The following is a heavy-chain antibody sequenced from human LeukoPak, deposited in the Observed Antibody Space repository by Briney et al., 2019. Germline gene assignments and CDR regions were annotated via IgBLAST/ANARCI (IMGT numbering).Heavy chain of an antibody. D-gene: IGHD3-10*01. CDR2: IYYSGST. J-gene: IGHJ5*02. Sequence: PSETLSLTCTVSGGSISNYYWTWIRQPPGKGLEWIGYIYYSGSTNYNPSLESRLTISVDTSNNHFSLKLSSVTAADTAVYYCARGAAYYYGSGRSWFDPWGQGTLVTVSS. CDR1: GGSISNYY. V-gene: IGHV4-59*12. CDR3: ARGAAYYYGSGRSWFDP.